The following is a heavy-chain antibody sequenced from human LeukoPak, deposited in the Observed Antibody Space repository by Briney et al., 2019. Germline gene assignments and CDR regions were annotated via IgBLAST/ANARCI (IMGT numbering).Heavy chain of an antibody. V-gene: IGHV3-33*06. CDR3: AKDFVVPAARGSPVGATTVGGLDY. D-gene: IGHD2-2*01. Sequence: PGGSLRLSCAASGFTFSTYPMHWVRQAPGKGLEWVAVIWYDGSNKYYADSVKGRFTISRDNSKNTLYLQMNSLRAEDTAVYYCAKDFVVPAARGSPVGATTVGGLDYWGQGTLVTVSS. CDR1: GFTFSTYP. J-gene: IGHJ4*02. CDR2: IWYDGSNK.